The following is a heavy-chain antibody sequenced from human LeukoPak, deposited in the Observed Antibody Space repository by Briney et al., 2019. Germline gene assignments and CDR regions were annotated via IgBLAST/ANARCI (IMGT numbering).Heavy chain of an antibody. CDR1: GFTFSTYS. J-gene: IGHJ6*02. CDR3: ERVGTIHLRLRPHLGYYGMDV. CDR2: ISSTSSYV. V-gene: IGHV3-21*01. Sequence: PGGSLRLSCAASGFTFSTYSMNWVRQAPGKGLEWVSSISSTSSYVYYADSVKGRFTNTRDNAKNSLFLQMNSLRAEDTAVYYCERVGTIHLRLRPHLGYYGMDVWGQGTPVTVSS. D-gene: IGHD5-18*01.